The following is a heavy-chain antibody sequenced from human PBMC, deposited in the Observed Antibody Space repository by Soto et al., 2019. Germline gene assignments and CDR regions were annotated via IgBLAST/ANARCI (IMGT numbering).Heavy chain of an antibody. CDR3: AGTSIDSSSTPGYFDY. D-gene: IGHD6-6*01. CDR2: ISSSSSTI. V-gene: IGHV3-48*01. J-gene: IGHJ4*02. CDR1: GFTFSSYS. Sequence: PGGSLRLSCAASGFTFSSYSMNWVRQAPGKGLEWVSYISSSSSTIYYADSVKGRFTISRDNAKNSLYLQMNSLRAEDTAVYYCAGTSIDSSSTPGYFDYWGQGTLVTVSS.